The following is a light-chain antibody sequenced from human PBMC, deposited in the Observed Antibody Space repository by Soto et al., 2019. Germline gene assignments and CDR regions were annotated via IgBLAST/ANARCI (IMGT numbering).Light chain of an antibody. CDR3: QQRSNWS. Sequence: EIVLTQSPATLSLSLGERATLSCRASQSVSSYLAWYQQKPGQAPRLLIYDASNRATGIPARFSGSGSGTDFTLTISSLEPEDFAVYYCQQRSNWSFGQGTRLEIK. J-gene: IGKJ5*01. CDR1: QSVSSY. CDR2: DAS. V-gene: IGKV3-11*01.